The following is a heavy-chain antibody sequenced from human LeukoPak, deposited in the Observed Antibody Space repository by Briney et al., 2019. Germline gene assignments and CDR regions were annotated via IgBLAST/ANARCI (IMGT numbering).Heavy chain of an antibody. J-gene: IGHJ4*02. D-gene: IGHD1-26*01. CDR1: GFNFRNYA. Sequence: GGSLRLSCAASGFNFRNYAMSWVRQAPGKGLEWISLISGSAGRTHYADSVKGRFTISRDNSKNTLYLQLNSLTVEDTAVYYCAKVVNSVSYAAPYLDTWGQGTLVTVSS. CDR2: ISGSAGRT. V-gene: IGHV3-23*01. CDR3: AKVVNSVSYAAPYLDT.